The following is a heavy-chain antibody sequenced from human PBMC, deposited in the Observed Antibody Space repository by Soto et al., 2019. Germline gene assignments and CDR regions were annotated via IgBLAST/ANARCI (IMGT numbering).Heavy chain of an antibody. Sequence: KPSETLSLTCAVYGGSFSGYYWSWIRQPPGKGLEWIGEINHSGSTNYNPSLKSRVTISVDTSKNQFSLKLSSVIAADTAVYYCARRRGYSYGSLHYWGEGPMVPVSS. CDR1: GGSFSGYY. CDR3: ARRRGYSYGSLHY. V-gene: IGHV4-34*01. D-gene: IGHD5-18*01. CDR2: INHSGST. J-gene: IGHJ4*02.